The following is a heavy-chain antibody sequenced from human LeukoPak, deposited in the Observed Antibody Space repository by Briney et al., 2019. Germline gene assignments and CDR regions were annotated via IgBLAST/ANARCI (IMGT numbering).Heavy chain of an antibody. CDR3: ARDRSSGYNWFDP. CDR2: IYYSGST. J-gene: IGHJ5*02. CDR1: GGSISSSSYY. Sequence: PSETLSLTCTVSGGSISSSSYYWGWIRQPPGKGLEWIGSIYYSGSTYYNPSLKSRVTISVDTSKNQFSLKLSSVTAADTAVYYCARDRSSGYNWFDPWGQGTLVTVSP. V-gene: IGHV4-39*07. D-gene: IGHD3-16*02.